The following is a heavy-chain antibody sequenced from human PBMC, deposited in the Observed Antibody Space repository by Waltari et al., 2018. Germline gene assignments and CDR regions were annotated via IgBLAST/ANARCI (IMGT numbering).Heavy chain of an antibody. Sequence: QAQLVQSGAEVKKPGSSVKLSCKASVATFSSYAIRWLRHADGQGREWMGRIIPILGIANDAQKFQGRVTITADKSTSTAYMELSSLRSEDTAVYYCAGLGSTMARDYGMDVWGQGTTVTVSS. CDR1: VATFSSYA. CDR3: AGLGSTMARDYGMDV. D-gene: IGHD3-10*01. J-gene: IGHJ6*02. V-gene: IGHV1-69*09. CDR2: IIPILGIA.